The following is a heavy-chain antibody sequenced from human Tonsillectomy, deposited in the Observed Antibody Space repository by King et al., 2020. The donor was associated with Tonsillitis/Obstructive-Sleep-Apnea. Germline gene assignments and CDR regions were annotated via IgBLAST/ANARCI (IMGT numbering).Heavy chain of an antibody. Sequence: VQLVESGGGLVQPGGSLRLSCAASGFTFSDHYMDWVRQAPGKGLEWVGRIRNKANDYTPEYAASVKGRFTISRDNSKYSLYLQMNSLKTENTAVYYCAAYSCLSGRSSYLGMEPWGQGTTVTVSS. V-gene: IGHV3-72*01. CDR2: IRNKANDYTP. CDR3: AAYSCLSGRSSYLGMEP. CDR1: GFTFSDHY. D-gene: IGHD2-21*01. J-gene: IGHJ6*02.